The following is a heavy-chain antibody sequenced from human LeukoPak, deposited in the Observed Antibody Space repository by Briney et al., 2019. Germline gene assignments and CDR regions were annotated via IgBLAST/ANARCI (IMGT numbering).Heavy chain of an antibody. D-gene: IGHD3-3*01. CDR1: GGSISSYY. CDR3: ATLRFLEGVDY. J-gene: IGHJ4*02. CDR2: IYHSGST. Sequence: SETLSLTCTVSGGSISSYYWSWIRQPPGKGLEWIGYIYHSGSTYYNPSLKSRVTISVDRSKNQFSLKLSSVTAADTAVYYCATLRFLEGVDYWGQGTLVTVSS. V-gene: IGHV4-59*12.